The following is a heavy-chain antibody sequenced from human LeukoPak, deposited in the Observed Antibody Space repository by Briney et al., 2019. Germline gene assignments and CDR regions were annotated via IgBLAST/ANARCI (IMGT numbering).Heavy chain of an antibody. CDR1: GASISSSGFY. CDR3: ARGDSISPLTFNY. D-gene: IGHD2-21*01. CDR2: IYDSGST. V-gene: IGHV4-31*01. Sequence: SETLSLTCTVSGASISSSGFYWSWIRQHPGKGLEWIGYIYDSGSTYYNPSLKSPFTISVDTSKNQFSLRLSSVTAADTAVYYCARGDSISPLTFNYWGQGTLVTVSS. J-gene: IGHJ4*02.